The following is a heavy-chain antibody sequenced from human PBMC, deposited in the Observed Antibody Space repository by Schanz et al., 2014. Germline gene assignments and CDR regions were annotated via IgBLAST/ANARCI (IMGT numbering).Heavy chain of an antibody. J-gene: IGHJ4*02. D-gene: IGHD1-20*01. CDR2: MNESHSTI. Sequence: PGGSLRLSCAAAGFSFSDHAMSWVRQAPGKGLEWVSAMNESHSTIYYADSVRGRFTISRDNAENTLFLQMNSLRAEDTAVYYCANNWNLDYWGQGTLVTVSS. V-gene: IGHV3-23*01. CDR1: GFSFSDHA. CDR3: ANNWNLDY.